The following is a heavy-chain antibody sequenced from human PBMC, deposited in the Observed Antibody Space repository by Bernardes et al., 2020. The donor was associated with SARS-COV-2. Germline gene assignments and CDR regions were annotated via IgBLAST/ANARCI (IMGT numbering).Heavy chain of an antibody. V-gene: IGHV3-74*01. Sequence: GGSLRLSCAASGFTFSNYWMHWVRQAPGKGLVWVSRINSDGSTIFYADSVKGRFTISRDNAKNSLYLQMNSLRDEDTAVYYCARDHRSRGLYYYYGMDVWGQGTTVTVSS. J-gene: IGHJ6*02. CDR1: GFTFSNYW. CDR3: ARDHRSRGLYYYYGMDV. CDR2: INSDGSTI. D-gene: IGHD3-10*01.